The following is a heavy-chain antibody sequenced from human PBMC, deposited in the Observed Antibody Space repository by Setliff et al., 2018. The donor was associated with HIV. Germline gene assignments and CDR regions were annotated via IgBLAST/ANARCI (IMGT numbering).Heavy chain of an antibody. V-gene: IGHV1-69*05. CDR3: ASPSGGYGGKPPGSFDY. D-gene: IGHD1-26*01. CDR2: VIPIFGTA. Sequence: ASVMVSCKASGGTFSSYAISWVRQAPGQGLEWMGGVIPIFGTANYAQKFQGRVTITTDESASTAYMELSSLRSEDTAVYYCASPSGGYGGKPPGSFDYWGQGTLVTVSS. J-gene: IGHJ4*02. CDR1: GGTFSSYA.